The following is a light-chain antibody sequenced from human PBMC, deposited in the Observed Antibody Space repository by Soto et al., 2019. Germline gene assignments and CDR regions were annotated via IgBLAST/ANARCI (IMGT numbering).Light chain of an antibody. CDR3: QQYNKWPGK. V-gene: IGKV3-20*01. CDR2: GAS. CDR1: QSVSSSY. Sequence: IVFTQPPVTLSTSTLYPATHSCRSSQSVSSSYLAWYQQKPGQAPRLLIYGASSRATGIPDRFSGSGSGTDFTLTISRLEPEDFAVYYCQQYNKWPGKFGQGTKVDIK. J-gene: IGKJ1*01.